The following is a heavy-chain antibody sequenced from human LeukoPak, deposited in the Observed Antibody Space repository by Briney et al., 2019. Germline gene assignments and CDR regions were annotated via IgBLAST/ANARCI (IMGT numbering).Heavy chain of an antibody. Sequence: GGSLRLSCAASGFTFSNYGMHWVRQAPGKGLEWVAFIRYDESNKYYADSVKGRFTISRDNSKNTLYLQMNSLRAEDTAVYYCAKRYAAAGTLDYWGQGTLVTVS. V-gene: IGHV3-30*02. D-gene: IGHD6-13*01. CDR1: GFTFSNYG. CDR3: AKRYAAAGTLDY. CDR2: IRYDESNK. J-gene: IGHJ4*02.